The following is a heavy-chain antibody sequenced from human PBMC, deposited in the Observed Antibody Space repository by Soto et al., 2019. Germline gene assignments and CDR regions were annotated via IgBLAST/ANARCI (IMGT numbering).Heavy chain of an antibody. Sequence: QVQLQESGPGLVKPSQTLSLTCTVSGGSISSDDSYWSWIRQPPGEGLEWIGYIYYRGNTYTYYNPSLKSRVTISIDTSQNQFSLKLSSVTAADTAVYYCARDLRTIVVSYYYYGMDVWGQGTTVTVSS. J-gene: IGHJ6*02. V-gene: IGHV4-30-4*01. CDR3: ARDLRTIVVSYYYYGMDV. CDR2: IYYRGNTYT. CDR1: GGSISSDDSY. D-gene: IGHD2-21*01.